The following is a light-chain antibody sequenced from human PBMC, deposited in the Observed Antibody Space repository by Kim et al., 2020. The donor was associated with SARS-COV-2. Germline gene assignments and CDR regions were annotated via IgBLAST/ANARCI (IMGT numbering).Light chain of an antibody. CDR3: QQYDSWPRT. Sequence: VAPGESAALSCRASQSVSSHLAWYQQRPGQVPRLLIYGASTRATGIPARFSGSGSGTEFILTISSLQSEDFAVYYCQQYDSWPRTFGQGTKVDIK. V-gene: IGKV3-15*01. CDR2: GAS. CDR1: QSVSSH. J-gene: IGKJ1*01.